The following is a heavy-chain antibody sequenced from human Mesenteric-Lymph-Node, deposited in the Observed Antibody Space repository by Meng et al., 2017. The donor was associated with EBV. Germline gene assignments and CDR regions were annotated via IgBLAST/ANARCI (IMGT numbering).Heavy chain of an antibody. Sequence: VRVGGSGGLPVTSGGSLRHSCAASGFTFSSYSIDWVRQAPGKGLEWVSSISSSSSYIYYADSVKGRFTISRDNAKNSLYLQMNSLRAEDTAVYYCARGRESHYWGQGTLVTVSS. V-gene: IGHV3-21*01. CDR2: ISSSSSYI. CDR1: GFTFSSYS. CDR3: ARGRESHY. D-gene: IGHD3-10*01. J-gene: IGHJ4*02.